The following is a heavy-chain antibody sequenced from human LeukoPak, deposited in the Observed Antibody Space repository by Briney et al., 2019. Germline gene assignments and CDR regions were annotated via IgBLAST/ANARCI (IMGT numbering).Heavy chain of an antibody. Sequence: PSETLSLTCAVYGGSSSGYYWSWIRQPPGKGLEWIGEINHSGSTNYNPSLKSRVTISVDTSKNQFSLKLSSVTAADTAVYYCARGKVRGIAAAGIWFDPWGQGTLVTVSS. CDR1: GGSSSGYY. CDR3: ARGKVRGIAAAGIWFDP. D-gene: IGHD6-13*01. V-gene: IGHV4-34*01. J-gene: IGHJ5*02. CDR2: INHSGST.